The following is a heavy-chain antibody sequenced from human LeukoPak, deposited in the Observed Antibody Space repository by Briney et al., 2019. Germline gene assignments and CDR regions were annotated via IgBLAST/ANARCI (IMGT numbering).Heavy chain of an antibody. J-gene: IGHJ4*02. CDR3: ARGGSVGYYGSGSYYGY. Sequence: PSETLSLTCTVSGGSISSYYWSWIRQPPGKGLEWIGYIYYSGSTNYNPSLKSRVTISVDTSKNQFSLKLSSVTAADTAVYYCARGGSVGYYGSGSYYGYWGQGTLVTVSS. V-gene: IGHV4-59*01. CDR2: IYYSGST. D-gene: IGHD3-10*01. CDR1: GGSISSYY.